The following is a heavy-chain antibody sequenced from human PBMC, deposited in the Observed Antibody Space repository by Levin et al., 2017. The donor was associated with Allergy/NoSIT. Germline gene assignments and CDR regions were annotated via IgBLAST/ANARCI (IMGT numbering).Heavy chain of an antibody. CDR2: INHSGST. V-gene: IGHV4-34*01. Sequence: SETLSLTCTVYGGSFSDNYWTWIRQPPGKGLEWIGEINHSGSTNYNSSLRSRVTISVDTSKKQFSLRLSSVTAADTAVYYCARVSTLYDYIWAGDYWGQGTLVTVSS. J-gene: IGHJ4*02. CDR1: GGSFSDNY. CDR3: ARVSTLYDYIWAGDY. D-gene: IGHD3-16*01.